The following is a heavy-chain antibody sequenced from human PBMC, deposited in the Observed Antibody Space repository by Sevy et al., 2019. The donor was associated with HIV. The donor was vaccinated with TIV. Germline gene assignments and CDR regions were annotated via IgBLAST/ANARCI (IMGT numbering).Heavy chain of an antibody. D-gene: IGHD4-17*01. J-gene: IGHJ6*02. V-gene: IGHV3-7*01. CDR1: GFTFSSYW. CDR3: ARVWERMTTVTKGYYYGMDV. Sequence: GGSLRLSCAASGFTFSSYWMSWVRQAPGKGLEWVANIKQDGSEKYYVYSVKGRFTISRDNAKNALYLQMNSLRAEDTAVYYCARVWERMTTVTKGYYYGMDVWGQGTTVTVSS. CDR2: IKQDGSEK.